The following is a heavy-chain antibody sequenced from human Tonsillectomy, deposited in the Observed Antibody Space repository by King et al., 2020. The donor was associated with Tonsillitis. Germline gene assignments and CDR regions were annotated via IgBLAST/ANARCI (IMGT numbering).Heavy chain of an antibody. CDR3: AKAEDSTSAGGQWFEP. CDR2: ISFDGSIK. CDR1: GFTFSSYG. V-gene: IGHV3-30*18. J-gene: IGHJ5*02. Sequence: VQLVESGGGVVQPGRSLRLSCAASGFTFSSYGMHWVRQAPDKGLEWVAVISFDGSIKYYADSVKGRFTISRDNSKNTLYLQMNSLRAEDTAVYYCAKAEDSTSAGGQWFEPWGQVTLVTVSS. D-gene: IGHD6-13*01.